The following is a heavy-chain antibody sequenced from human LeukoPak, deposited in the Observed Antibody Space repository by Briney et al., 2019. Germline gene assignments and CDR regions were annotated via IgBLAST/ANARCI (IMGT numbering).Heavy chain of an antibody. D-gene: IGHD3-3*01. J-gene: IGHJ5*02. V-gene: IGHV4-39*01. CDR2: IYYSGST. CDR3: ASQSYDFWSGYYTLHGFDP. Sequence: PSETLSLTCTVSGGSISSSSYYWGWIRQPPGKGLEWIGSIYYSGSTYYNPSLKSRVTISVDTSKNQFSLKLSSVTAADTAVYYCASQSYDFWSGYYTLHGFDPWGQGTLVTVSS. CDR1: GGSISSSSYY.